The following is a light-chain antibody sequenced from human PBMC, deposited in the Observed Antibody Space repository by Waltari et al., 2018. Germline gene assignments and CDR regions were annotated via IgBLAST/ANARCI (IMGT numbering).Light chain of an antibody. J-gene: IGKJ1*01. CDR3: QQYNDWPPWT. V-gene: IGKV3-15*01. Sequence: QSPATLSLSPGERATLSCRASQHINMNLAWYQQKPGQAPRLLFYGASTRESGVPARFSGSGSGTEFTLTISSLQSEDFGLYYCQQYNDWPPWTFGQGTKV. CDR2: GAS. CDR1: QHINMN.